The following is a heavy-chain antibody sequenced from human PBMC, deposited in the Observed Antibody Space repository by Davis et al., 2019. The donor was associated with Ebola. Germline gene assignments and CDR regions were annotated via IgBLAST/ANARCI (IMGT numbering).Heavy chain of an antibody. CDR1: GGSFSGYY. J-gene: IGHJ4*02. CDR2: INHSGST. CDR3: ARLRRGRGYCSGGSCYSSFDY. D-gene: IGHD2-15*01. V-gene: IGHV4-34*01. Sequence: MPSETLSLTCAVYGGSFSGYYWSWIRQPPGKGLEWIGEINHSGSTNYNPSLKSRVTISVDTSKNQFSLKLSSVTAADTAVYYCARLRRGRGYCSGGSCYSSFDYWGQGTLVTVSS.